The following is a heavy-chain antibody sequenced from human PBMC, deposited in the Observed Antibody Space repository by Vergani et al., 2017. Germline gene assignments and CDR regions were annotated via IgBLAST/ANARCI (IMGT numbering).Heavy chain of an antibody. CDR3: ARDGGEYDKDALDV. D-gene: IGHD2-21*01. V-gene: IGHV4-31*03. CDR1: GDSISSGVYY. CDR2: IYSTGST. J-gene: IGHJ3*01. Sequence: QVQLQESGPGLVKPSQTLSLTCSVSGDSISSGVYYWNWIRQHPGKGLECIGYIYSTGSTHHNPSLRRRINSSVDTSKKQFYLKLNSVTAADTAMYYCARDGGEYDKDALDVWGQGTKVTVTS.